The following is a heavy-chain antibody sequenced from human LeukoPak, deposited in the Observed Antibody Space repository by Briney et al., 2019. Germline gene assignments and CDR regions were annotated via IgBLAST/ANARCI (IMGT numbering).Heavy chain of an antibody. CDR3: ASPPWAAGPANY. V-gene: IGHV3-7*01. CDR2: IKNDGSET. J-gene: IGHJ4*02. D-gene: IGHD6-19*01. CDR1: GFSFSSYW. Sequence: GSLRLSCTACGFSFSSYWMCWVRQAPGKGLEYVADIKNDGSETRYVDSVKGRFTISRDNAKNSLHLQMNSLRVEDTGVYHCASPPWAAGPANYWGQGSLVTVSS.